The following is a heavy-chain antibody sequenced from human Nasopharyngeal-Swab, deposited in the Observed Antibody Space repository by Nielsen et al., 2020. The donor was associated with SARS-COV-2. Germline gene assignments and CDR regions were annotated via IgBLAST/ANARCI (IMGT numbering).Heavy chain of an antibody. D-gene: IGHD2-21*02. V-gene: IGHV1-69*06. CDR2: IIPIFGTA. Sequence: SVKVSCKASGGTFSSYAISWVRQAPGQGFEWMGGIIPIFGTANYAQKFQGRVTITADKSTSTAYMELSSLRSEDTAVYYCASQHIVVVTALHYYYYGMDVWGQGTTVTVSS. CDR1: GGTFSSYA. J-gene: IGHJ6*02. CDR3: ASQHIVVVTALHYYYYGMDV.